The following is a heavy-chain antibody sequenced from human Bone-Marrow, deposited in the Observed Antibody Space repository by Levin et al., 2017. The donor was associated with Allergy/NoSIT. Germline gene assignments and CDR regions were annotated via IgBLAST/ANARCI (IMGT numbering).Heavy chain of an antibody. CDR3: ATSTVNKYYYYHGMDV. CDR1: GFSINTYY. CDR2: ISAAGTL. D-gene: IGHD1/OR15-1a*01. V-gene: IGHV3-53*01. Sequence: GGSLRLSCAASGFSINTYYMSWVRQAPGKGLEWVSVISAAGTLYYGDSVKGRFTISRDNVKNTVYLQMSSLRAEDTAVYYCATSTVNKYYYYHGMDVWGQGTTVTV. J-gene: IGHJ6*02.